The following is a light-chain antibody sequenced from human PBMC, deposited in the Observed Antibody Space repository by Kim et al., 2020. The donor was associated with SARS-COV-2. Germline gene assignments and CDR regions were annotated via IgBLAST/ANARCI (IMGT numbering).Light chain of an antibody. Sequence: EIVMTQSPATLSVSPGERATISCRASQSVSSNLAWYQQKPGQAPKLLIYGASTRATGIPARFSGSGSGTEFTLTISSLQPEDFAVYYCQQYNNWAPLTFGQGTKVDIK. CDR3: QQYNNWAPLT. CDR2: GAS. V-gene: IGKV3-15*01. CDR1: QSVSSN. J-gene: IGKJ1*01.